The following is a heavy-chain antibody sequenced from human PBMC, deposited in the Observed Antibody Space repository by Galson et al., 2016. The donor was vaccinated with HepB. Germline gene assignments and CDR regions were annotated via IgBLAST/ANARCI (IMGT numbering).Heavy chain of an antibody. Sequence: SLRLSCAASGFTFNNFAMSWXRQAXXKGLXXVSXXTNDGTXTXXGDSVXGRFTISRDNSKKTLYLEMNSLRSEDTAXYYFAKDRNMFGGIVSGLIDYWGQGTLVTVSS. V-gene: IGHV3-23*01. CDR2: XTNDGTXT. CDR1: GFTFNNFA. J-gene: IGHJ4*02. CDR3: AKDRNMFGGIVSGLIDY. D-gene: IGHD3-16*01.